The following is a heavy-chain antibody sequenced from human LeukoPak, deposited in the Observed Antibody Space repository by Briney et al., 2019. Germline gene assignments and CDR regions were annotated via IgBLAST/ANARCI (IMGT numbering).Heavy chain of an antibody. CDR2: LAHDGGKT. Sequence: GGSLRLSCAASGFTLSNYGMHWVRQAPGKGLEWVAFLAHDGGKTYYADSVKGRFTISRDTSKNTLYLQMNSLRAEDTAEYYCAKSLLTTASGTGRAFDIWGQGTMVTVSS. D-gene: IGHD1-26*01. CDR3: AKSLLTTASGTGRAFDI. J-gene: IGHJ3*02. CDR1: GFTLSNYG. V-gene: IGHV3-30*19.